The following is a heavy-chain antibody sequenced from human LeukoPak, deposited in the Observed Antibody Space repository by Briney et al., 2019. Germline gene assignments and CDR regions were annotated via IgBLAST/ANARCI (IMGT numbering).Heavy chain of an antibody. J-gene: IGHJ3*02. CDR1: GGSISSYY. CDR3: ARGVTTPLDAFDI. Sequence: SETLSLTCTVSGGSISSYYWSWVRQPPGKGLEWIGYISNSGSTNYNPSPKSRLTISVDMSKNQLSLKLSSVTAADTAVYYCARGVTTPLDAFDIWGQGTLVTVSS. CDR2: ISNSGST. V-gene: IGHV4-59*01. D-gene: IGHD1-26*01.